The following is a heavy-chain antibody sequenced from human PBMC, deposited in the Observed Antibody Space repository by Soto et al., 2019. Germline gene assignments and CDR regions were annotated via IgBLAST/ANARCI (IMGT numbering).Heavy chain of an antibody. J-gene: IGHJ4*02. D-gene: IGHD6-13*01. CDR1: GFTFSSYG. Sequence: GGSLRLSCAASGFTFSSYGMHWVRQAPGKGLEWVAVIWYDGSNKYYADSVKGRFTISRDNSKNTLYLQMNSLRAEDTVVYYCARDSIAAAGFDYWGQGTLVTVSS. CDR2: IWYDGSNK. CDR3: ARDSIAAAGFDY. V-gene: IGHV3-33*01.